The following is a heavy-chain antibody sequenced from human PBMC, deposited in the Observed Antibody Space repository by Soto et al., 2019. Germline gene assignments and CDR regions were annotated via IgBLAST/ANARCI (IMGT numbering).Heavy chain of an antibody. V-gene: IGHV3-23*01. J-gene: IGHJ6*02. Sequence: PGGSLRLSCAASGFTFSSYAMSWVRQAPGKGLEWVSAISGSGGSTYYADSVKGRFTISRDNSKNTLYLQMNSLRAEDTAVYYCAKVPYPVAGIYYYYGMDVWGQGTTVTVSS. CDR2: ISGSGGST. D-gene: IGHD6-19*01. CDR1: GFTFSSYA. CDR3: AKVPYPVAGIYYYYGMDV.